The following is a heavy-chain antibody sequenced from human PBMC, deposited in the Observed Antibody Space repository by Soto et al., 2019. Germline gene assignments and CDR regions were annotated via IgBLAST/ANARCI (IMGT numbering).Heavy chain of an antibody. J-gene: IGHJ5*02. CDR3: ARDQDDSSGQGNWFDP. V-gene: IGHV6-1*01. D-gene: IGHD3-22*01. CDR1: GDSVSSNSAA. CDR2: TYYRSKWYN. Sequence: SKTLSLTCAISGDSVSSNSAAWNWIRQSPSRGLEWLGRTYYRSKWYNDYAVSVKSRITINPDTSKNQFSLQLNSVTPEDTAVYYCARDQDDSSGQGNWFDPWGQGTLVTVSS.